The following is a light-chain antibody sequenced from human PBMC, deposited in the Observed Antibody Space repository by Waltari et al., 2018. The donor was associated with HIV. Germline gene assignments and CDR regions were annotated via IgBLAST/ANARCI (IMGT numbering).Light chain of an antibody. CDR2: DAS. V-gene: IGKV3-20*01. J-gene: IGKJ1*01. Sequence: EIVLTQSPGTLSLSPGERATLSCRASKSLSSSYLAWYQQKPGQAPRLLIYDASSRATGIPDRVRGSGSGTDFTLTISRLEPEDFAVYYCQQYGSSPTFGQGTKVEIK. CDR1: KSLSSSY. CDR3: QQYGSSPT.